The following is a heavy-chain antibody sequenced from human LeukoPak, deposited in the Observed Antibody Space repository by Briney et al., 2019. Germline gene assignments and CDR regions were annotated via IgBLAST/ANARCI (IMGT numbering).Heavy chain of an antibody. Sequence: GASVKVSCKASGGTFSSYAISWVRQAPGQGLEWMGGITPIFGTANYAQKFQGRVTITVDESTSTAYIELSSLRSEDTAVYYRARNGDPNWFDPWGQGTLVTVSS. D-gene: IGHD4-17*01. CDR1: GGTFSSYA. J-gene: IGHJ5*02. CDR2: ITPIFGTA. V-gene: IGHV1-69*13. CDR3: ARNGDPNWFDP.